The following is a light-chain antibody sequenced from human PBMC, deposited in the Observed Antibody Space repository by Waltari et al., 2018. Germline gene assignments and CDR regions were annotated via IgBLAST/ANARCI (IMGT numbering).Light chain of an antibody. Sequence: EIVMTQSPATLSVSPGEGATLPCRASQSVSSNLAWHQQRPGQAPRLLIYGASTRATGIPARFSGSGSGTEFTLTISSLQSEDSAVYYCHQYSSWPPMFTFGQGTKLEIK. J-gene: IGKJ2*01. CDR1: QSVSSN. V-gene: IGKV3-15*01. CDR2: GAS. CDR3: HQYSSWPPMFT.